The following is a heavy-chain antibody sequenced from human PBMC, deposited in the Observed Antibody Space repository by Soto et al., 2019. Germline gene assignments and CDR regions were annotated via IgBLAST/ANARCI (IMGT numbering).Heavy chain of an antibody. CDR3: ARAQGRGSGWFYYYGMDV. J-gene: IGHJ6*02. CDR1: GFTFSSYS. Sequence: GGSLRLSSAASGFTFSSYSMNWVRQAPGKGLEWVSSISSSSSYIYYADSVKGRFTISRDNAKNSLYLQMNSLRAEDTAVYYCARAQGRGSGWFYYYGMDVWGRGTTVTVSS. D-gene: IGHD6-19*01. V-gene: IGHV3-21*01. CDR2: ISSSSSYI.